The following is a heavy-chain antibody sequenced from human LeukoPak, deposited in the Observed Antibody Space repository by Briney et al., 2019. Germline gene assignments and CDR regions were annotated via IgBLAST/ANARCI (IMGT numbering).Heavy chain of an antibody. J-gene: IGHJ4*02. CDR2: INHSGST. V-gene: IGHV4-34*01. CDR3: ARHRRAAAAGTKSYYFDY. CDR1: GGSFSGYY. Sequence: SETLSLTCAVYGGSFSGYYWSWIRQPPGKGLEWIGEINHSGSTNYNPSLKSRVTISVDTSKNQFSLKLSSVTAADTAVYYCARHRRAAAAGTKSYYFDYWGQGTLVTVSS. D-gene: IGHD6-13*01.